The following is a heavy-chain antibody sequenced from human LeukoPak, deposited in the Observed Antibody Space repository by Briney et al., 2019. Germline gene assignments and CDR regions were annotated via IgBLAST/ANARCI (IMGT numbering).Heavy chain of an antibody. CDR3: AKDSEMATITYFDY. Sequence: GRSLRLSCAASGFTFSSYGVHWVRQAPGKGLEWVAVISYDGSNKYYADSVKGRFTISRDNSKNTLYLQMNSLRAEDTAVYYCAKDSEMATITYFDYWGQGTLVTVSS. D-gene: IGHD5-24*01. J-gene: IGHJ4*02. V-gene: IGHV3-30*18. CDR2: ISYDGSNK. CDR1: GFTFSSYG.